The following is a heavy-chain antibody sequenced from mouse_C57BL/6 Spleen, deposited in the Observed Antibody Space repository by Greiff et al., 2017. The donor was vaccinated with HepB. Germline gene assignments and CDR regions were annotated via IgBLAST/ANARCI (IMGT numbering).Heavy chain of an antibody. CDR2: INPGSGGT. CDR3: ARSLGGDYYGSSYDFDY. J-gene: IGHJ2*01. CDR1: GYAFTNYL. Sequence: VKLMESGAELVRPGTSVKVSCKASGYAFTNYLIEWVKQRPGQGLEWIGVINPGSGGTNYNEKFKGKATLTADKSSSTAYMQLSSLTSEDSAVYFCARSLGGDYYGSSYDFDYWGQGTTLKVSS. V-gene: IGHV1-54*01. D-gene: IGHD1-1*01.